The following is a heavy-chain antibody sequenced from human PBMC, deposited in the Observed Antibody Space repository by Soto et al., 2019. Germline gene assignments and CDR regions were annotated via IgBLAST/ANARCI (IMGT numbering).Heavy chain of an antibody. D-gene: IGHD6-19*01. CDR3: ASSGWPPLGAFDI. CDR1: GYTFSSYA. Sequence: SVKVSCKASGYTFSSYAISWVRQAPGQGLEWMGGIIPIFGTANYAQKFQGRVTITADESTSTAYMELSSLRSEDTAVYYCASSGWPPLGAFDIWGQGTMVTVSS. CDR2: IIPIFGTA. J-gene: IGHJ3*02. V-gene: IGHV1-69*13.